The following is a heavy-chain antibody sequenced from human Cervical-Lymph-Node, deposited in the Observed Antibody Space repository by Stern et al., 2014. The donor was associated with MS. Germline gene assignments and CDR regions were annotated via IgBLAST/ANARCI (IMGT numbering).Heavy chain of an antibody. D-gene: IGHD3-22*01. V-gene: IGHV3-23*04. CDR3: AKDRGYYDSSAMDGFDV. Sequence: EVQLVESGGGLVQPGESLRLSCAASGLTLLNYAMSWVRQAPGKGVEWVSAGTGSGGTKFYADTVKGRFTISRDNAKNMLYLQMSSLTAEDTGMYYCAKDRGYYDSSAMDGFDVWGQGTMVTVSS. CDR2: GTGSGGTK. CDR1: GLTLLNYA. J-gene: IGHJ3*01.